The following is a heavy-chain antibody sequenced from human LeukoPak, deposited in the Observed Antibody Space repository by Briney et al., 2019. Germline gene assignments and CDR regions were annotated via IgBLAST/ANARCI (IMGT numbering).Heavy chain of an antibody. J-gene: IGHJ4*02. V-gene: IGHV3-74*01. CDR2: IDRDGSRI. Sequence: GGSLRLSCAVSGFTFSSYWMHWVRQAPGKGLVWVSRIDRDGSRINYADSVKGRFTISRDNGKNTLFLQMNSLRAEDAAVYYCVRGNDYGGPHYWGQGALVTVSS. CDR1: GFTFSSYW. CDR3: VRGNDYGGPHY. D-gene: IGHD4-23*01.